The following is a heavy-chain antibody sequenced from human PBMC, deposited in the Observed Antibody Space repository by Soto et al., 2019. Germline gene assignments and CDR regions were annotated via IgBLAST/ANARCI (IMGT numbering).Heavy chain of an antibody. CDR2: IVPVFGTA. CDR1: GGTSNNNA. V-gene: IGHV1-69*13. Sequence: SVKISCKASGGTSNNNANSWVRQAPGQGLEWMGGIVPVFGTANYAQKFRGRVRITADDSTRTLNMELSSLRSDDTAVYYCATLQGSGTYYDDDYWGQGTPVTVSS. D-gene: IGHD3-10*01. CDR3: ATLQGSGTYYDDDY. J-gene: IGHJ4*02.